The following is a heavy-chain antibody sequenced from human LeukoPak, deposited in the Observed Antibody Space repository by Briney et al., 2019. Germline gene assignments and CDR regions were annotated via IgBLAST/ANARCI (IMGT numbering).Heavy chain of an antibody. Sequence: GGSLRLSCAASGFTFSSYAMIWVRQAPGKGLEWVSSISSSSSYIYYADSVKGRFTISRDNAKNSLYLQMNSLRAEDTAVYYCARDSGYCSGGSCHPGYWGQGTLVTVSS. CDR3: ARDSGYCSGGSCHPGY. V-gene: IGHV3-21*01. CDR2: ISSSSSYI. CDR1: GFTFSSYA. J-gene: IGHJ4*02. D-gene: IGHD2-15*01.